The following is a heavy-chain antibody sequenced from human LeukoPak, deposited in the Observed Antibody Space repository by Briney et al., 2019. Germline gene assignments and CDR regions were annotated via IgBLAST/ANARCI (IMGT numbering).Heavy chain of an antibody. CDR1: GGSISSSSYY. Sequence: PSETLSLTCTVSGGSISSSSYYWGWIRQPPGKGLEWIGSIYYSGSTYYNPSLKSRVTISVDTSKSQFSLKLSSVTAADTAVYYCARDNIAAPDYWGQGTLVTVSS. D-gene: IGHD6-25*01. V-gene: IGHV4-39*07. J-gene: IGHJ4*02. CDR3: ARDNIAAPDY. CDR2: IYYSGST.